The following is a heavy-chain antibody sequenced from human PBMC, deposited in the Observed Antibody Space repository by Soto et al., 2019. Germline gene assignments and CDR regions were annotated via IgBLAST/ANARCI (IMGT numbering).Heavy chain of an antibody. CDR3: ARGRGTWIPDAFDI. D-gene: IGHD1-1*01. J-gene: IGHJ3*02. Sequence: NPXESLTLTCTVYGGSFSGYYWSGIRQPPGKGLEWIGYIYYSGSTNYNPSLKSRVTISVDTSKNQFSLKLSSVTAADTAVYYCARGRGTWIPDAFDIWGQGTMVTVSS. V-gene: IGHV4-59*01. CDR1: GGSFSGYY. CDR2: IYYSGST.